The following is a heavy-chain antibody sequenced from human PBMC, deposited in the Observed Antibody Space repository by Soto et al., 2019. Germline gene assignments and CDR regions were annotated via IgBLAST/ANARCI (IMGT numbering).Heavy chain of an antibody. D-gene: IGHD3-10*01. J-gene: IGHJ6*02. CDR1: GFTLTTYT. CDR3: VRERGLSSFYGMDV. CDR2: ITSSSGHI. V-gene: IGHV3-21*02. Sequence: EVQLVESGGGLVKPGGSLRLSCEASGFTLTTYTMNWVRQASGKGLEWVSSITSSSGHIYYADSVKGRFTISRDNVRNSLYLQMNSLRAEDTAVYYCVRERGLSSFYGMDVWGQGTTVTVSS.